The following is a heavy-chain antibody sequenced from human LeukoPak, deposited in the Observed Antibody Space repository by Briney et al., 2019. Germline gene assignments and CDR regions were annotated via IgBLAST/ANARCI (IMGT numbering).Heavy chain of an antibody. Sequence: VASVKVSCKASGYTFTSYGISWVRQAPGQGLEWMGWISAYNGNTNYAQKLQGRVTMTTDTSTSTAYMELRSLRSNDTAVYYCAREGPHDDYDFWSGSVTTTQNWFDPWGQGTLVTVSS. CDR3: AREGPHDDYDFWSGSVTTTQNWFDP. V-gene: IGHV1-18*01. CDR1: GYTFTSYG. J-gene: IGHJ5*02. D-gene: IGHD3-3*01. CDR2: ISAYNGNT.